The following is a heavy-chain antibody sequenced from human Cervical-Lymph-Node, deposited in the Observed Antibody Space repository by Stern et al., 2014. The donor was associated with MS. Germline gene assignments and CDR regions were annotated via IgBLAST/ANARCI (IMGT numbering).Heavy chain of an antibody. V-gene: IGHV1-2*04. D-gene: IGHD2-15*01. CDR2: LTPTSGGT. CDR1: GSTFTGYY. J-gene: IGHJ6*02. CDR3: ARELVVVAATPDDYYGMDV. Sequence: QVQLVQSGAEVQKPGASVKVSCKASGSTFTGYYMHWVRQAPGQGLAWIGWLTPTSGGTNYAQKFQGWVTMTRDTSISTAYMELSRLRSDDTAVYYCARELVVVAATPDDYYGMDVWGQGTTVTVSS.